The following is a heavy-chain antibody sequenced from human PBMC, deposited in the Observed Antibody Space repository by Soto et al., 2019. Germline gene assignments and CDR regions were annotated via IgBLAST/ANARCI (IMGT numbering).Heavy chain of an antibody. Sequence: PSETLSLTCTVSGGSINSGDYYWSWIRQPPGKGLEWIGYIYYSGSTNYNPSLKSRVTMSVDTSKNQFSLKLSSVTAADTAVYYCARELYSSSSNWFDPWGQGTLVTVSS. CDR2: IYYSGST. CDR1: GGSINSGDYY. J-gene: IGHJ5*02. CDR3: ARELYSSSSNWFDP. D-gene: IGHD6-13*01. V-gene: IGHV4-30-4*01.